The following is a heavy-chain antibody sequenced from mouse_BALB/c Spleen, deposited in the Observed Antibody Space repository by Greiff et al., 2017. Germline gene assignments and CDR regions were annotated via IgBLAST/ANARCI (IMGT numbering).Heavy chain of an antibody. CDR2: IYPGSGNT. CDR1: GYAFTNYW. D-gene: IGHD2-4*01. J-gene: IGHJ2*01. Sequence: VQLQESGAELVRPGTSVKISCKASGYAFTNYWLGWVKQRPGHGLEWIGYIYPGSGNTYYNEKFKGKATLTADKSSSTAYMQLSSLTSEDSAVYFCARLIPVDYWGQGTTLTVSS. CDR3: ARLIPVDY. V-gene: IGHV1-63*01.